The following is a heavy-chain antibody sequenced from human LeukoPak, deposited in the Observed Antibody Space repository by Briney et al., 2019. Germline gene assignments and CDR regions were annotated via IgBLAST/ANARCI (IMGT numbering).Heavy chain of an antibody. CDR1: GYTFTGYY. CDR2: INPNSGGT. V-gene: IGHV1-2*02. Sequence: ASVKVSCKASGYTFTGYYMHWVRQAPGQGLEWMGWINPNSGGTNYAQKFQGRVTMTRDTSISTAYMELSRLRSDDTAVYYCARGCSAVAGTTPGPWGYWGQGTLVTVSS. D-gene: IGHD6-19*01. CDR3: ARGCSAVAGTTPGPWGY. J-gene: IGHJ4*02.